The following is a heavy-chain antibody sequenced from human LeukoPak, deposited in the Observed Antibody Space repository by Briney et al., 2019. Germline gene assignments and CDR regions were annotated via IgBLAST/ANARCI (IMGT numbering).Heavy chain of an antibody. V-gene: IGHV1-2*02. J-gene: IGHJ4*02. D-gene: IGHD3-10*01. CDR3: ARGLLSTFYYVSGTYYNLPDFDY. CDR2: INTISGDT. Sequence: GASVKVSCKASRYTFTAYYMHWGRQAPGQGLEWMGCINTISGDTDYSQKFQLRVTMNRDTSISTAYMELTRLRSDDTAVYYCARGLLSTFYYVSGTYYNLPDFDYWGQGTLITVSS. CDR1: RYTFTAYY.